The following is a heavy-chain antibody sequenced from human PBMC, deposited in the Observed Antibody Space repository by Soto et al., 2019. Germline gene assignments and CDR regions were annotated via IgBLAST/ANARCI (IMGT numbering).Heavy chain of an antibody. CDR1: GGSLENLA. CDR3: ARDGRTLRYLEWPAAFDS. CDR2: VIPVLGTT. D-gene: IGHD3-3*01. J-gene: IGHJ5*01. Sequence: QVHLVQSGAEVRTPGSSVKISCKASGGSLENLAISWVRQAPGQGFEWMGGVIPVLGTTDYAHNFQGRVTVTADESTTTVYLELSSPKSEDTAVYYCARDGRTLRYLEWPAAFDSWGQGTLVTVSS. V-gene: IGHV1-69*01.